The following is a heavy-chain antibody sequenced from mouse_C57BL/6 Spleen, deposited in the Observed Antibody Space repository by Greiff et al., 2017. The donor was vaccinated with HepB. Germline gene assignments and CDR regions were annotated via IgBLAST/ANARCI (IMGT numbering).Heavy chain of an antibody. D-gene: IGHD2-4*01. CDR1: GYTFTDYN. J-gene: IGHJ2*01. Sequence: EVQLQQSGPELVKPGASEKMSCKASGYTFTDYNMHWVKQSHGKSLEWIGYINPNNVGTSYNQKFQGKAKLTVNKSSSTAYMELSSLTSEDSAVYYWSTIYYDYDGGYFVYWGQGTTLTVAS. V-gene: IGHV1-22*01. CDR2: INPNNVGT. CDR3: STIYYDYDGGYFVY.